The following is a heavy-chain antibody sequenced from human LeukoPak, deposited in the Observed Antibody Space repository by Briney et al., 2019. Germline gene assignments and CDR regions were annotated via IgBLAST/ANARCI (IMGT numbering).Heavy chain of an antibody. V-gene: IGHV1-69*13. Sequence: ASVKVSCKASGGTFSSYAISWVRQAPGQGLEWMGGIIPIFGTANYAQKFQGRVTITADESTSTAYMELSSLRYEDTAVYYCARDGQILTGYMTFDYWGQGTLVTVSS. CDR3: ARDGQILTGYMTFDY. D-gene: IGHD3-9*01. J-gene: IGHJ4*02. CDR1: GGTFSSYA. CDR2: IIPIFGTA.